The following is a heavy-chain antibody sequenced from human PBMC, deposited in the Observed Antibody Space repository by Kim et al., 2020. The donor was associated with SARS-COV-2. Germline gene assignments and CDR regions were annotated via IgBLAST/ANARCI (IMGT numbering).Heavy chain of an antibody. J-gene: IGHJ4*02. CDR3: ARIPGGSYYGPSDY. CDR1: GFTFSSYA. V-gene: IGHV3-30-3*01. CDR2: ISYDGSNK. Sequence: GGSLRLSXAXSGFTFSSYAMHWVRQAPGKGLEWVAVISYDGSNKYYADSVKGRFTISRDNSKNTLYLQMNSLRAEDTAVYYCARIPGGSYYGPSDYWGQGTLVTVSS. D-gene: IGHD1-26*01.